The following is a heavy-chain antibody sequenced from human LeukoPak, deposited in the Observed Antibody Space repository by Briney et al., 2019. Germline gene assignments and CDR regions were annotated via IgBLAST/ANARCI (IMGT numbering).Heavy chain of an antibody. CDR1: GGSISGYF. D-gene: IGHD3-16*02. V-gene: IGHV4-4*07. CDR3: AREGGGSNRCLD. CDR2: IYATGTT. J-gene: IGHJ1*01. Sequence: PSETLSLTCTVSGGSISGYFWSWIRQPAGKGLEWIGRIYATGTTNYNPSLKSRVTMSVDKSKNQFSLNLTSVTAADTAVYYCAREGGGSNRCLDWGQGTLVTVSS.